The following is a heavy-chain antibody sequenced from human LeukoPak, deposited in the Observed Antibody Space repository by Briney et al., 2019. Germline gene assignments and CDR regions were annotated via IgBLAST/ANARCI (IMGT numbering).Heavy chain of an antibody. CDR3: ARVSWSGYPVWFDP. CDR2: IYYSGST. D-gene: IGHD3-3*01. V-gene: IGHV4-39*07. CDR1: GGSISSSSYY. J-gene: IGHJ5*02. Sequence: PSETLSLTCTVSGGSISSSSYYWGWIRQPPGKGLEWIGSIYYSGSTNYNPSLKSRVTISVDTSKNQFSLKLSSVTAADTAVYYCARVSWSGYPVWFDPWGQGTLVTVSS.